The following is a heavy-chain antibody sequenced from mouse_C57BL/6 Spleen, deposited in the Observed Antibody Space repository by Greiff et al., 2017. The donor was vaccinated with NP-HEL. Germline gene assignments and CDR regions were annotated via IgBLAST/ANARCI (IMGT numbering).Heavy chain of an antibody. Sequence: QVQLQQSGTELVKPGASVKLSCKASGYTFTSYWMHWVKQRPGQGLEWIGNINPSNGGTNYNEKFKSKATLTVDKASSTAYMQLSSLTSEDSAVYYCARPITTVGPYAMDYWGQGTSVTVSS. CDR3: ARPITTVGPYAMDY. V-gene: IGHV1-53*01. D-gene: IGHD1-1*01. CDR2: INPSNGGT. CDR1: GYTFTSYW. J-gene: IGHJ4*01.